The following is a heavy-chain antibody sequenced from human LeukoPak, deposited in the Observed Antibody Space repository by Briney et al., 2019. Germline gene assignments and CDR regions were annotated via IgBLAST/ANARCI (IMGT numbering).Heavy chain of an antibody. D-gene: IGHD1-1*01. V-gene: IGHV1-2*02. CDR1: GGTFNSYA. J-gene: IGHJ4*02. CDR2: INPNSGGT. Sequence: ASVKVSCKASGGTFNSYAISWVRQAPGQGLEWMGWINPNSGGTNYAQKFQGRVTMTRDTSISTAYMELSRLRSDDTAVYYCARGRETGTPDYWGQGTLVTVSS. CDR3: ARGRETGTPDY.